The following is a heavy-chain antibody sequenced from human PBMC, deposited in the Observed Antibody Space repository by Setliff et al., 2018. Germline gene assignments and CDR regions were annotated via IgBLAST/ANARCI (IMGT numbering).Heavy chain of an antibody. CDR1: GFTLSTYS. J-gene: IGHJ6*03. CDR2: ISSSSSTI. Sequence: LSCAASGFTLSTYSMNWVRQAPGKGLEWVSYISSSSSTIYYADSVKGRFTISRDNAKNSLYLQMNSLRAEDTAVYYCARVGGGDYYDSSGYRRYYDYYYMDVWGKGTTVTVSS. D-gene: IGHD3-22*01. CDR3: ARVGGGDYYDSSGYRRYYDYYYMDV. V-gene: IGHV3-48*01.